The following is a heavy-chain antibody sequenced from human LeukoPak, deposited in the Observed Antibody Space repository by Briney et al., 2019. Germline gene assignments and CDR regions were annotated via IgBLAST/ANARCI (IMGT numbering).Heavy chain of an antibody. CDR2: IYSGGST. CDR3: ARDGRSSSLLNDYYYMDV. CDR1: GFTVSSNY. Sequence: GGSLRLSCAASGFTVSSNYMSWVRQAPGKGLEWVSVIYSGGSTYYADSVKGRFTISRDNAKNSLYLQMNSLRAEDTAVYYCARDGRSSSLLNDYYYMDVWGKGTTVTVSS. V-gene: IGHV3-53*01. J-gene: IGHJ6*03. D-gene: IGHD6-6*01.